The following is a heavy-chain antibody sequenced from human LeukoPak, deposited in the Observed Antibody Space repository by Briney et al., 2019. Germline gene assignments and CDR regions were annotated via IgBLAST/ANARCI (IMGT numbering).Heavy chain of an antibody. Sequence: GGSLRLSCAASGFTFSSYGMHWVRQAPGKGLEWVAVISYDGSNKYYADSVKGRFTISRDNSKNTLYLQMNSLRAEDTAVYYCAKELEWLSLGEFDYWGQGTLVTVSS. CDR2: ISYDGSNK. V-gene: IGHV3-30*18. CDR3: AKELEWLSLGEFDY. CDR1: GFTFSSYG. J-gene: IGHJ4*02. D-gene: IGHD3-3*01.